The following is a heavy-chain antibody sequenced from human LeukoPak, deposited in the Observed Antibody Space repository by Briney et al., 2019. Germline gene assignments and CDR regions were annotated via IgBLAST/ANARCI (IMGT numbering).Heavy chain of an antibody. CDR2: ISSSSSYI. CDR3: ARARGYGDYAPDY. V-gene: IGHV3-21*01. J-gene: IGHJ4*02. Sequence: GGSLRLSCAASGFTFSSYSMNWVRQAPGKGLEWVSSISSSSSYIYYADSVKGRFTISRDNAKNSLYLQMNSLRAEDTAVYYCARARGYGDYAPDYWGQGTLDTV. CDR1: GFTFSSYS. D-gene: IGHD4-17*01.